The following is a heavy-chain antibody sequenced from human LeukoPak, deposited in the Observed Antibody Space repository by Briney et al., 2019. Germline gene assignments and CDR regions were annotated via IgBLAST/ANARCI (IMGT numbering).Heavy chain of an antibody. CDR1: GFTFSSYG. CDR3: AKDQNWEGGY. D-gene: IGHD7-27*01. CDR2: ISGSGGST. Sequence: GGSLRLSCAASGFTFSSYGMSWVRQAPGKGLEWVSAISGSGGSTYYADSVKGRFIISRDNSKNTVYLQMNSLRVEDTAVYYCAKDQNWEGGYWGQGTLVTVSS. J-gene: IGHJ4*02. V-gene: IGHV3-23*01.